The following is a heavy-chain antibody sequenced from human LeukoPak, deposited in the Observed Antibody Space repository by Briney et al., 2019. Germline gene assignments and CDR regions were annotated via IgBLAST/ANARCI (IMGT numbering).Heavy chain of an antibody. V-gene: IGHV4-4*02. CDR1: GGSISSSSW. Sequence: PSGTLSLTCAVSGGSISSSSWWSWVRQPPGKGLEWIGEIYHSGRTNYKPSLKSRVTISVDTSKNQFSLNLSSVTAADTAVYYCARHESPLQFSESYFDYWGQGTLVTVSS. CDR2: IYHSGRT. D-gene: IGHD1-26*01. J-gene: IGHJ4*02. CDR3: ARHESPLQFSESYFDY.